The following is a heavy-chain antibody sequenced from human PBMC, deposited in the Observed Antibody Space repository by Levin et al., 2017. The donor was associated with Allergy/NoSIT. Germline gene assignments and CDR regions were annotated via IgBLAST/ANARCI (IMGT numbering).Heavy chain of an antibody. Sequence: PGESLKISCAASGFTFSSYGMHWVRQAPGKGLEWVAVISYDGSNKYYADSVKGRFTISRDNSKNTLYLQMNSLRAEDTAVYYCAKVPYYYGSGSYFDYWGQGTLVTVSS. CDR1: GFTFSSYG. J-gene: IGHJ4*02. D-gene: IGHD3-10*01. CDR2: ISYDGSNK. V-gene: IGHV3-30*18. CDR3: AKVPYYYGSGSYFDY.